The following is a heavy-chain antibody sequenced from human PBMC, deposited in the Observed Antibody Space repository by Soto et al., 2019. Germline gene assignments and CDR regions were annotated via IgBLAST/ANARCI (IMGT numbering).Heavy chain of an antibody. CDR1: GGSISSGDYY. Sequence: SETLSLTCTVSGGSISSGDYYWSWIRQPPGKGLEWIGYIYYSGSTYYNPSLKSRVTISVDTSKNQFSLKLSSVTAADTAVYYCARVSGDYYDSSGYGIDPWGQGTLVTVS. V-gene: IGHV4-30-4*01. CDR3: ARVSGDYYDSSGYGIDP. CDR2: IYYSGST. J-gene: IGHJ5*02. D-gene: IGHD3-22*01.